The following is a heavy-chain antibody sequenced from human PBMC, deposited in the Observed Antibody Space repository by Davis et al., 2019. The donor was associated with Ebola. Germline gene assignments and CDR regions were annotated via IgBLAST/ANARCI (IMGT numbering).Heavy chain of an antibody. Sequence: ASVKVSCKASGYTFADCYIHWVRLAPGQGLEWMGRIDSRNGDTNYAQKFQGRVTMTRNTSISTAYMELSSLRSEDTAIYYCARAPTWSQINYYCFDYWGQGTPVTVSS. D-gene: IGHD3-10*01. CDR3: ARAPTWSQINYYCFDY. CDR2: IDSRNGDT. CDR1: GYTFADCY. V-gene: IGHV1/OR15-1*04. J-gene: IGHJ4*02.